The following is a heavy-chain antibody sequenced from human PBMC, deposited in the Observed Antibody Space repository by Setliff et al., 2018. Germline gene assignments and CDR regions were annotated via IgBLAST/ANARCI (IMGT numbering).Heavy chain of an antibody. J-gene: IGHJ4*02. CDR2: IHHSGST. Sequence: SETLSLTCAVSGFSISSGYYWGWIRQPPGKGLEWIVNIHHSGSTNYNPSLKSRVTISVDKSKNQFSLKLSSVTAADTAVYYCARTGTYRYFDYWGQGTRVTVSS. CDR3: ARTGTYRYFDY. V-gene: IGHV4-38-2*01. D-gene: IGHD1-1*01. CDR1: GFSISSGYY.